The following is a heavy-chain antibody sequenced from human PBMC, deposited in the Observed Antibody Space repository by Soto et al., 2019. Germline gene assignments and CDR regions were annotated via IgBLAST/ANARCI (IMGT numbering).Heavy chain of an antibody. Sequence: VQVVESGGGLVQPGESLRLSCEASGFSFSDSWMHWVRQAPGKGLMWVSRINSDGSSTNYADSVKGRFTISRDNSRNTLYLQMSSLRAEDTAVYYCARGNQWFDPWGQGTLVTVSS. V-gene: IGHV3-74*01. J-gene: IGHJ5*02. CDR3: ARGNQWFDP. CDR1: GFSFSDSW. CDR2: INSDGSST.